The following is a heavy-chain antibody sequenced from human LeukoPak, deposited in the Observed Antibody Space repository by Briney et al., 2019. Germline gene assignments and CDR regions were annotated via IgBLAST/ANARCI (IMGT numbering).Heavy chain of an antibody. CDR3: ARDDSYGSGTRFYNWFDP. Sequence: PSETLSLXCTVSGGSSSSYYWSWIRQPAGKGLEWIGRIYTSGSTNYNPSLKSRVTMSVDTSKNQFSLKLSSVTAADTAVYYCARDDSYGSGTRFYNWFDPWGQGTLVAVSS. CDR1: GGSSSSYY. D-gene: IGHD3-10*01. J-gene: IGHJ5*02. V-gene: IGHV4-4*07. CDR2: IYTSGST.